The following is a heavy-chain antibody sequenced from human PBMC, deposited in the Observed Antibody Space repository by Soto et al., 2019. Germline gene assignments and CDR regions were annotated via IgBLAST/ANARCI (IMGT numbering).Heavy chain of an antibody. CDR2: IIPILGIA. CDR3: ARVGPGPVVVPAAGLYFDY. Sequence: GASVKVSCKASGGTFSSYTISWVRQAPGQGLEWMGRIIPILGIANYAQKFQGRVTITADKSTSTAYMELSSLRSEDTAVYYCARVGPGPVVVPAAGLYFDYWGQGILVTVSS. V-gene: IGHV1-69*02. CDR1: GGTFSSYT. D-gene: IGHD2-2*01. J-gene: IGHJ4*02.